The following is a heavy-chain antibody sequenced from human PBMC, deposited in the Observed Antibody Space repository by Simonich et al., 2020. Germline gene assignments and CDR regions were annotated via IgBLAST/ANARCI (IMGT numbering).Heavy chain of an antibody. CDR2: IGNDGSNK. CDR3: ARAYSSSWYNWFDP. CDR1: GFTFSSCG. V-gene: IGHV3-33*01. J-gene: IGHJ5*02. Sequence: QVQLVESGGGVVQPGRSLRLSCAAAGFTFSSCGMHWVRQAPGKGREWVAVIGNDGSNKYYADSVKGRFTISRDNSKNTLYLQMNSLRAEDTAVYYCARAYSSSWYNWFDPWGQGTLVTVSS. D-gene: IGHD6-13*01.